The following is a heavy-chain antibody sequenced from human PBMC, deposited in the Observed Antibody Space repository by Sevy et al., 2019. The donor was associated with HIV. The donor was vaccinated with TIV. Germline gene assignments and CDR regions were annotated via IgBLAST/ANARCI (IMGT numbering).Heavy chain of an antibody. CDR2: ISSGGRTI. J-gene: IGHJ3*02. V-gene: IGHV3-11*01. Sequence: GGSLRLSCAASGFTFSDYYMSWIRQAPGKGLEWVSYISSGGRTIYYADSVKGRFAISRDNAKNSLYLQMNSLRAEDTAVYYCARDMSAYTRNWNHEDSDAFDILGQGTAVTVSS. CDR3: ARDMSAYTRNWNHEDSDAFDI. D-gene: IGHD1-1*01. CDR1: GFTFSDYY.